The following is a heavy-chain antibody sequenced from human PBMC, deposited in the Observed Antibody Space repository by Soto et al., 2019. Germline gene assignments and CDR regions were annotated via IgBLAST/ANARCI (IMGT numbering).Heavy chain of an antibody. D-gene: IGHD6-19*01. CDR3: ARGRSGWYDF. V-gene: IGHV1-18*01. J-gene: IGHJ4*02. CDR1: GYPFTGNR. CDR2: SSPHTRNA. Sequence: QVHLVQSGPEVKETGASVKVSCKTYGYPFTGNRLSWVRRAPGQGLEWMGWSSPHTRNAKYAQKFKDRVTMNADTAARTVYMELRSLISDDSSVFYCARGRSGWYDFWGQGTLVTVSA.